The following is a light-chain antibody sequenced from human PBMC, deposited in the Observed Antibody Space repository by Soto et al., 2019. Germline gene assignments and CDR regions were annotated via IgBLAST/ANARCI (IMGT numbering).Light chain of an antibody. Sequence: QSALTQPRSVSGSPGQSVTISCTGTSSDVGGYNYVSWYQQHPGTVPKLMIYYVSNRPSGVPDRFSGSKSGNTASLTISGLQAEDEADYYCCSYAGGHTSLLFGGGTKVTVL. CDR1: SSDVGGYNY. V-gene: IGLV2-11*01. CDR2: YVS. CDR3: CSYAGGHTSLL. J-gene: IGLJ2*01.